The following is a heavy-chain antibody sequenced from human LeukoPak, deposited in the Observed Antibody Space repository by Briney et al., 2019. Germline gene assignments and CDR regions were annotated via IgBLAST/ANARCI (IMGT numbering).Heavy chain of an antibody. V-gene: IGHV5-51*01. CDR2: IYPGDSDT. Sequence: GESLKISCKGSGYRFTSYWIGWVRQLPGKGLEWMGIIYPGDSDTRYSPSFQGQVTISADKSISTASLQWSSLKASDTAMYYCAGWWYGDYVGFDYWGQGTLVTVSS. J-gene: IGHJ4*02. D-gene: IGHD4-17*01. CDR3: AGWWYGDYVGFDY. CDR1: GYRFTSYW.